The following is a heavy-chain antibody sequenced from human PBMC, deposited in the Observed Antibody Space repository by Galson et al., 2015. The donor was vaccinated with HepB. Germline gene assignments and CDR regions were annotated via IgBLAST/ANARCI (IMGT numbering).Heavy chain of an antibody. Sequence: SLRLSCAASGFTFSSYAMNWVRQAPGRGLEWVSGVSGSGDITYYADSVKGRFTISRDNSENTLYLEMNSLRAEDTAVYYCAKDFERALYDFWSGYYTSFDFWGQGTLVTVSS. CDR2: VSGSGDIT. CDR3: AKDFERALYDFWSGYYTSFDF. J-gene: IGHJ4*02. CDR1: GFTFSSYA. V-gene: IGHV3-23*01. D-gene: IGHD3-3*01.